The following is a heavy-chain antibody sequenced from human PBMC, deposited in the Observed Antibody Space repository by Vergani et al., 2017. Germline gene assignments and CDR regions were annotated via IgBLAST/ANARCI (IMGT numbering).Heavy chain of an antibody. CDR1: GGSFTSYH. D-gene: IGHD4-11*01. CDR3: ARVNTETNGHLYYYSFMDV. V-gene: IGHV4-34*01. J-gene: IGHJ6*03. CDR2: IDHTGRP. Sequence: QVQLQQWGGGLLKPSETLSLTCVVNGGSFTSYHWTWIRQSPGEGLEWVGDIDHTGRPDYNPSLKSRLTMSVDKSRNQFSLTLNSVTATDTAIYFCARVNTETNGHLYYYSFMDVWGQGTAVTVS.